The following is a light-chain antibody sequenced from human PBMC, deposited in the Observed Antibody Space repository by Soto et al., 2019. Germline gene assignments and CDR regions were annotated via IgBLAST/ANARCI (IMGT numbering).Light chain of an antibody. CDR3: QQYYSAPWT. CDR2: WAS. V-gene: IGKV4-1*01. Sequence: DIVMTQSPDSLAVSLGERATINCKSSQSVLYSSNNKNFFTWYQQKPGQPPKLLFYWASTRESGVPDRFSGSGSGTDFTLTISSLQAEDLAVYYCQQYYSAPWTFGQGTKVEIK. CDR1: QSVLYSSNNKNF. J-gene: IGKJ1*01.